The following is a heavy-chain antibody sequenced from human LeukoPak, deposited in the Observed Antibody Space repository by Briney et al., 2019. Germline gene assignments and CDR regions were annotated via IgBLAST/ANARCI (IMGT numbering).Heavy chain of an antibody. CDR3: ARGSIVGATFDYFDY. J-gene: IGHJ4*02. Sequence: ASVKVSCKASGYTFRNYGISWMRQAPGHGLEWMGWISPDDGKTNYAETLQVRVTMTTDTSTSTAYMELSRLRSDDTAVYYCARGSIVGATFDYFDYWGQGTLVTVSS. V-gene: IGHV1-18*01. CDR1: GYTFRNYG. CDR2: ISPDDGKT. D-gene: IGHD1-26*01.